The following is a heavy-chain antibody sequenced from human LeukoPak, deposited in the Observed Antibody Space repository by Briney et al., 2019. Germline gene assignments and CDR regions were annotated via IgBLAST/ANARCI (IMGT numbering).Heavy chain of an antibody. V-gene: IGHV3-53*01. Sequence: PGGSLRLSCTASGFTFINYSMNWVRQAPGKGLEWVSFIYSDNTHYSDSVKGRFTISRDNSKNTLYLQMNSLRAEDTAVYYCARAAPTLYYYDSSGYHFDYWGQGTLVTVSS. J-gene: IGHJ4*02. D-gene: IGHD3-22*01. CDR3: ARAAPTLYYYDSSGYHFDY. CDR1: GFTFINYS. CDR2: IYSDNT.